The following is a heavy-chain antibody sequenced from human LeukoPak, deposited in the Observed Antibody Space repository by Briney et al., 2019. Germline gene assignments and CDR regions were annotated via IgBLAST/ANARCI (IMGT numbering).Heavy chain of an antibody. J-gene: IGHJ5*02. CDR1: GGSISSGGYY. V-gene: IGHV4-31*03. Sequence: SQTLSLTCTVSGGSISSGGYYWGWIRQHPGKDLEWIGYIHYSGSTYYNPSLKSRVIISVDTSKNQFSLKLSSVTAADTAVYYCAREGCSSTSCYLPFDPWGQGTLVIVSS. CDR3: AREGCSSTSCYLPFDP. CDR2: IHYSGST. D-gene: IGHD2-2*01.